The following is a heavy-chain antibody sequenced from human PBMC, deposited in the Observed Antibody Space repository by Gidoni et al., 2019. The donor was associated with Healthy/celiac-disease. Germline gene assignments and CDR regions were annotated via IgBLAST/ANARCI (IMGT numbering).Heavy chain of an antibody. Sequence: EVQLVESGGGLVQPGRSLRLSCAASGFTFYDYAMHWVRQAPGKGLEWVSVISWNSGSIGYADSVKGRFTISRDNAKNSLYLQMNSLRAEDTALYYCAKGDNYDFWSGFFDYWGQGTLVTVSS. CDR2: ISWNSGSI. V-gene: IGHV3-9*01. CDR3: AKGDNYDFWSGFFDY. CDR1: GFTFYDYA. J-gene: IGHJ4*02. D-gene: IGHD3-3*01.